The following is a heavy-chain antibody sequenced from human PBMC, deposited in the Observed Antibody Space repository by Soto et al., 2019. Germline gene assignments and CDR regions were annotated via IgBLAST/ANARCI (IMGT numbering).Heavy chain of an antibody. J-gene: IGHJ6*02. CDR3: VRVSGMYV. Sequence: GGSLRLSCAASGFTFSSYAMHWVRQAPGKGLEWVAVISYDGSNKYYADSVKGRFTVSRDDSKNTLYLQMNSLRTEDTAVYYCVRVSGMYVWGQGTTVTVYS. CDR1: GFTFSSYA. V-gene: IGHV3-30-3*01. CDR2: ISYDGSNK.